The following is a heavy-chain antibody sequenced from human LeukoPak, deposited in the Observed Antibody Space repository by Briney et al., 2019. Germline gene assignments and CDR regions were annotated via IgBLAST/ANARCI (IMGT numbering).Heavy chain of an antibody. J-gene: IGHJ3*02. Sequence: KGGESLKISCKGSGYSFTSYWIGWVRQMPGKGLEWMGIIYPGDSDTRYSPSFQGQVTISADKSISTAYLQWSSLKASDTAMYYCARRRDDYGDYYAFDIWGQGTMVTVSS. CDR3: ARRRDDYGDYYAFDI. D-gene: IGHD4-17*01. V-gene: IGHV5-51*01. CDR1: GYSFTSYW. CDR2: IYPGDSDT.